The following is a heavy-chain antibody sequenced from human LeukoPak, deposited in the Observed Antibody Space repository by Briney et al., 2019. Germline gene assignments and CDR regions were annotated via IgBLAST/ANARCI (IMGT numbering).Heavy chain of an antibody. V-gene: IGHV5-51*01. Sequence: GESLKISCKGSGYSFTNYWIGWVRQMPGKGLEWIGIIYPGDSDTRYSPSFQGQVTISADKSISTAYLQWSSLKASDTAMYYCARPPIYCSGGSCYSGGAFDIWGQGTMVTASS. CDR2: IYPGDSDT. J-gene: IGHJ3*02. CDR3: ARPPIYCSGGSCYSGGAFDI. CDR1: GYSFTNYW. D-gene: IGHD2-15*01.